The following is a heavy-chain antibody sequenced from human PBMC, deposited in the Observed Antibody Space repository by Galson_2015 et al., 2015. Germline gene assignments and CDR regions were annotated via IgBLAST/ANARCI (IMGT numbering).Heavy chain of an antibody. Sequence: SVKVSCKASGYIFTSYDINWVRQATGQGLEWMGWMNPNSGNTGYAQRFQGRVTMTRNTSISTAYMELSSLRSEDTAVYYCAREGSATATHQWGQGTLVTVSS. CDR1: GYIFTSYD. CDR3: AREGSATATHQ. J-gene: IGHJ4*02. V-gene: IGHV1-8*01. CDR2: MNPNSGNT. D-gene: IGHD2-15*01.